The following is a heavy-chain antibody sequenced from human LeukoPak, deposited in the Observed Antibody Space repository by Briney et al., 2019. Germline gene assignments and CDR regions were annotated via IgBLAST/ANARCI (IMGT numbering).Heavy chain of an antibody. CDR3: ARDLTIFGVVTNYFDP. CDR1: GFTFSSYS. D-gene: IGHD3-3*01. V-gene: IGHV3-21*01. Sequence: GGSLRLSCEASGFTFSSYSMNWVRQAPGKGLEWVSSISSSSSYMHYADSVKGRFTISRDNAKNSLYLQMNSLRAEDTAVYYCARDLTIFGVVTNYFDPWGQGTLVTVSS. CDR2: ISSSSSYM. J-gene: IGHJ5*02.